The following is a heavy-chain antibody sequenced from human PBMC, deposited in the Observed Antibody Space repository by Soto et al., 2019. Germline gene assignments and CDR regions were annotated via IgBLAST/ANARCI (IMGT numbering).Heavy chain of an antibody. J-gene: IGHJ3*02. CDR2: IIPIFGTA. CDR1: GGTFSSYA. V-gene: IGHV1-69*01. D-gene: IGHD3-10*01. CDR3: AREIVRGGGAFDI. Sequence: ASLKGSCNASGGTFSSYAISWVRQAPGQGLEWMGGIIPIFGTANYAQKFQGRVTITADESTSTAYMELSSLRSEDTAVYYCAREIVRGGGAFDIWGQGTMVTVSS.